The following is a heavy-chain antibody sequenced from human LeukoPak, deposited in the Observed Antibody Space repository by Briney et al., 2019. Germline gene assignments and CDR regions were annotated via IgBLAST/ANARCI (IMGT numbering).Heavy chain of an antibody. V-gene: IGHV3-53*01. D-gene: IGHD6-13*01. Sequence: PGGSLRLSCAASGFTVSDNYMSWVRQATGKGLKWVAVMYSRGDTYYADSVKGRFTFSRDISKNTLYLQMNGLRPEDTAMYYCARDAPQVPAAGVLASWGQGTLVTVSS. CDR3: ARDAPQVPAAGVLAS. J-gene: IGHJ5*02. CDR2: MYSRGDT. CDR1: GFTVSDNY.